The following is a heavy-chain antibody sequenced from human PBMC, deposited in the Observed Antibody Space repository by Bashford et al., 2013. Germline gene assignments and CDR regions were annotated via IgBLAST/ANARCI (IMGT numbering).Heavy chain of an antibody. J-gene: IGHJ6*02. CDR3: ARELGKSNYYYYGMDV. D-gene: IGHD3-16*01. CDR2: INAGNGNT. Sequence: ASVKVSCKASGYTFTSYAMHWVRQAPGQRLEWMGWINAGNGNTKYSQKFQGRVTITRDTSASTAYMELSSLRSEDTAVYYCARELGKSNYYYYGMDVWGQGTTVTVSS. V-gene: IGHV1-3*01. CDR1: GYTFTSYA.